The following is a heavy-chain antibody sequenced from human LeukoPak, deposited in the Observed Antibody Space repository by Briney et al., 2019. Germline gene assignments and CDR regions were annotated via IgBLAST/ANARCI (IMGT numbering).Heavy chain of an antibody. CDR1: GGTFSSYT. D-gene: IGHD3-10*01. CDR2: IIPIFGIP. Sequence: SVKVSCKASGGTFSSYTINWVRQAPGQGLEWMGRIIPIFGIPNYAQKFQGRVTITADKSTSTAYMELSSLRSEDTAVYYCARTSAHSGSGSYYNTDYWGQGTLVTVSS. V-gene: IGHV1-69*02. J-gene: IGHJ4*02. CDR3: ARTSAHSGSGSYYNTDY.